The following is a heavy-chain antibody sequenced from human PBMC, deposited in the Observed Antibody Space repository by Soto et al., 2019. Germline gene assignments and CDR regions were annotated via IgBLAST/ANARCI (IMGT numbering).Heavy chain of an antibody. J-gene: IGHJ4*02. CDR2: ISYDGSNK. Sequence: QVQLVESGGGVVQPGRSLRISCAASGFTFSSYGMHWVRQAPGKGLEWVAVISYDGSNKYYADSVKGRFTISRDNSKNTLYLQMNSRRAEDTAVYYCAPWFGAFDYWGQGTLVTVSS. D-gene: IGHD3-10*01. V-gene: IGHV3-30*03. CDR3: APWFGAFDY. CDR1: GFTFSSYG.